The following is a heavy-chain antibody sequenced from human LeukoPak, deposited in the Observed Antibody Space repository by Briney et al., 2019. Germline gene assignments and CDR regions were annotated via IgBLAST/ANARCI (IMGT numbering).Heavy chain of an antibody. J-gene: IGHJ4*02. Sequence: GRSLRLSCAASGFTFSSYGMHWVRQAPGKGLEWVAVIWYDGSNKYYADSVKGRFSISRDNSKNTLYLQMNSLRAEDTAVYYCAKEVKGSYYFDYWGQGTLVTVSS. CDR2: IWYDGSNK. CDR3: AKEVKGSYYFDY. CDR1: GFTFSSYG. D-gene: IGHD3-22*01. V-gene: IGHV3-33*06.